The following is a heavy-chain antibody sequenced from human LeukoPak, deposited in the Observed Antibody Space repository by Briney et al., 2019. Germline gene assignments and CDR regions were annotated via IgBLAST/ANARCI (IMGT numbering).Heavy chain of an antibody. Sequence: PGGSLRLSCAASGFTFSAYGMHWVRQAPGKGLERVANIKQDGSEKYYVDSVKGRFTISRDNAKKSLYLQMNSLRAEDTAVYYCARDKSVGATPFDYWGQGTLVTVSS. CDR1: GFTFSAYG. CDR2: IKQDGSEK. V-gene: IGHV3-7*05. J-gene: IGHJ4*02. CDR3: ARDKSVGATPFDY. D-gene: IGHD1-26*01.